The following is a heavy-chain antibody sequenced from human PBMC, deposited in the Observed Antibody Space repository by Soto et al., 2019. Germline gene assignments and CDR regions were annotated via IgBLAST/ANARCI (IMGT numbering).Heavy chain of an antibody. CDR1: GYTLTELS. D-gene: IGHD1-7*01. Sequence: GASVKVSCKVSGYTLTELSMHWVRQAPGKGLEWMGGFDPEDGETIYAQKFQGRVTMTEDTSTDTAYMELSSLRSEDTAVYYCATVSPFQGLPSITGTTLAPFDYWGQGTLVTVSS. CDR2: FDPEDGET. J-gene: IGHJ4*02. V-gene: IGHV1-24*01. CDR3: ATVSPFQGLPSITGTTLAPFDY.